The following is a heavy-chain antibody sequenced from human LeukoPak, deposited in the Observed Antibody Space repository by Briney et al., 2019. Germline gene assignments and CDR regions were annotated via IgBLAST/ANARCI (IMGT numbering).Heavy chain of an antibody. CDR1: GFTFRNYI. CDR3: ARPGPDAFDI. CDR2: IGSVSETI. Sequence: GGSLRLSCAASGFTFRNYIMNWVRQAPGKGLEWVSYIGSVSETIYYADSVKGRFTISRDNSKNTLYLQMNSLRAEDTAVYYCARPGPDAFDIWGQGTMVTVSS. V-gene: IGHV3-48*01. J-gene: IGHJ3*02.